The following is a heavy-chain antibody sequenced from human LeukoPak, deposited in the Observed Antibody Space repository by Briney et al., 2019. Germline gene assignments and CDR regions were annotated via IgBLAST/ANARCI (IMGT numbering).Heavy chain of an antibody. D-gene: IGHD2-2*01. Sequence: SVKVSCKASGGTFSSYAISWVRQAPGQGLEWMGGIIPIFGTANYTQKFQGRVTITADESTSTAYMELSSLRSEDTAVYYCARDFVVVPAAIVNWFDPWGQGTLVTVSS. CDR3: ARDFVVVPAAIVNWFDP. CDR1: GGTFSSYA. J-gene: IGHJ5*02. CDR2: IIPIFGTA. V-gene: IGHV1-69*13.